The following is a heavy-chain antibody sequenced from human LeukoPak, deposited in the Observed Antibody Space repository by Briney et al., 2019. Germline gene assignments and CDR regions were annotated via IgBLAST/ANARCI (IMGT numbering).Heavy chain of an antibody. Sequence: GGSLRLSCAASGFTFSSYAMSWVRQAPGKGLEWVSVISGSGGSTYYADSVKGRFTISRDNSKNTLYLQMNSLRAEDTAVYYCAKGLQLLWFGESYDYWGQGTLVTVSS. V-gene: IGHV3-23*01. D-gene: IGHD3-10*01. J-gene: IGHJ4*02. CDR2: ISGSGGST. CDR3: AKGLQLLWFGESYDY. CDR1: GFTFSSYA.